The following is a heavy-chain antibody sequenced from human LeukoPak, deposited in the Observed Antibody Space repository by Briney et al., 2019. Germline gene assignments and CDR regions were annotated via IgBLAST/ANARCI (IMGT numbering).Heavy chain of an antibody. Sequence: GGSLRLSCAASGFPFSSYWMTWVRQTPGKGLEWVANIKHDGSDAYYADSVSGRLTVSRDNAKNSLYLQMNSLRAEDTAVYYCARAAANGYYFDYWGQGTLVTVSS. D-gene: IGHD2-8*01. CDR2: IKHDGSDA. J-gene: IGHJ4*02. CDR3: ARAAANGYYFDY. V-gene: IGHV3-7*01. CDR1: GFPFSSYW.